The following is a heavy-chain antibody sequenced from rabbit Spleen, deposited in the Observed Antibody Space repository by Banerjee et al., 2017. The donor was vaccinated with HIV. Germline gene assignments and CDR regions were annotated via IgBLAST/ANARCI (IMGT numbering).Heavy chain of an antibody. CDR2: IVPVFGAA. Sequence: QSLEESGGDLVKPGASLTLTCTASGFSFSSYYYMCWVRQAPGKGLEWIACIVPVFGAAYYASWARGRFAISKTSSTTVTLQMTSLTGADTATYFCARGDFCFNLWGPGTLVTVS. J-gene: IGHJ4*01. D-gene: IGHD4-2*01. CDR3: ARGDFCFNL. CDR1: GFSFSSYYY. V-gene: IGHV1S40*01.